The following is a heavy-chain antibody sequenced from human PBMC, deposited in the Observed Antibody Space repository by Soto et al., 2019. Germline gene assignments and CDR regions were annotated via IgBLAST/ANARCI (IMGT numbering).Heavy chain of an antibody. CDR3: ARGGSSGYGWFDP. V-gene: IGHV4-61*01. J-gene: IGHJ5*02. CDR1: GGSVSSGSYY. Sequence: PSETLSLTCTVSGGSVSSGSYYWSWIRQPPGKGLEWIGYIYYSGSTNYNPSLKSRVTISVDTSKNQFSLKLSSVTAADTAVYYCARGGSSGYGWFDPWGQGTLVTVSS. D-gene: IGHD6-25*01. CDR2: IYYSGST.